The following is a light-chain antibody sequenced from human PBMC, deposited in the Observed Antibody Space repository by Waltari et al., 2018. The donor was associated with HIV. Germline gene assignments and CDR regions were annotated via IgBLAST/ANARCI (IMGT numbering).Light chain of an antibody. CDR3: QSWDDSLSGYV. V-gene: IGLV1-40*01. CDR1: KSHIGAGYA. Sequence: QSVLTQPPSLSGAPGQRVTISCTGRKSHIGAGYAVHWYQQVPGTAPKLLIYGNNNRPSGVPERFSGAKSDTSASLAITGLQAEDEADYYCQSWDDSLSGYVFGTGSKVTVL. J-gene: IGLJ1*01. CDR2: GNN.